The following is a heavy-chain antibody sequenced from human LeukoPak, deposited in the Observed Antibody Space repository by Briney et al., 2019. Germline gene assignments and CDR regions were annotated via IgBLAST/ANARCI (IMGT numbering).Heavy chain of an antibody. CDR3: ARRVVVVVAYSGYYGMDV. J-gene: IGHJ6*02. V-gene: IGHV1-8*01. CDR2: INPNSGNT. Sequence: GASVKVSCKASGYTFTSYDINWVRQATGQGLEWMGWINPNSGNTGYAQKFQGRVTMTTNTSISTAYMELSSLRSEDTAVYYCARRVVVVVAYSGYYGMDVWGQGTMVTISS. D-gene: IGHD2-15*01. CDR1: GYTFTSYD.